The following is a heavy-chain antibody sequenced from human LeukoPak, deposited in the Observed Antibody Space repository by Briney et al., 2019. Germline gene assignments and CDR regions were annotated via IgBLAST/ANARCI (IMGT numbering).Heavy chain of an antibody. CDR2: IYINGNT. J-gene: IGHJ3*02. CDR3: ARGETGRDYGDYTLGDRFDI. D-gene: IGHD4-17*01. CDR1: GGSINSGDFY. Sequence: SETLSLTCTVFGGSINSGDFYWTWIRQPAGKGLEWIGRIYINGNTNYNPSLKSRVTISLDVSKSQFSLRLNSVTAADTAVYHCARGETGRDYGDYTLGDRFDIWGQGTMVTVSS. V-gene: IGHV4-61*02.